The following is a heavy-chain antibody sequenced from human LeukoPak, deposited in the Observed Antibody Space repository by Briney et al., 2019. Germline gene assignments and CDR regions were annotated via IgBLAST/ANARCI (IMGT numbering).Heavy chain of an antibody. CDR1: GGSISSGGYY. V-gene: IGHV4-31*03. Sequence: TSETLSLTCTVSGGSISSGGYYWSWIRQHPGKGVEWIGYIYYSGSTYYNPSLKSRVTIAVDTSKNQFSLKLSSVTAADTAVYYCARSPILYDSSGYGWFDPWGQGTLVTVSS. CDR3: ARSPILYDSSGYGWFDP. CDR2: IYYSGST. D-gene: IGHD3-22*01. J-gene: IGHJ5*02.